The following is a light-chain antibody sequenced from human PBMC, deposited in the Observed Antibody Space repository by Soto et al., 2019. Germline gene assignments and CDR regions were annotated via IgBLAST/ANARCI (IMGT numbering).Light chain of an antibody. J-gene: IGLJ1*01. CDR2: YDD. CDR3: AAWDDSTKSHV. Sequence: QSVLTEQPAVPGAARQRVTISCSGSSSNIGSNAVNWYQQFPGKAPKLLIYYDDLLASGVSARFSGSKSGTSASLAISGLQSEDEADYYCAAWDDSTKSHVFGTGTKVTVL. CDR1: SSNIGSNA. V-gene: IGLV1-36*01.